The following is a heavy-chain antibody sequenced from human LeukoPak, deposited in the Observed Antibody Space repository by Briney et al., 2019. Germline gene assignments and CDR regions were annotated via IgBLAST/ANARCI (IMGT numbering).Heavy chain of an antibody. CDR2: INHSGST. J-gene: IGHJ4*02. CDR1: GGSFSGYY. Sequence: SETLSLTCAVYGGSFSGYYWSWIRQPPGKGLEWIGEINHSGSTNYNPSLKSRVTISVDTSKNQFSLKLSSVTAADTAVYYCASRNSCGSYYWGQGTLVTVSS. V-gene: IGHV4-34*01. D-gene: IGHD5-18*01. CDR3: ASRNSCGSYY.